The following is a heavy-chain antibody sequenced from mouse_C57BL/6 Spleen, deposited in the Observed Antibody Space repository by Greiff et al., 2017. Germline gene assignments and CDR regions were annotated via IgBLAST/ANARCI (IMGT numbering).Heavy chain of an antibody. J-gene: IGHJ1*03. Sequence: VQLQQPGAELVKPGASVKLSCKASGYTFTSYWMHWVKQRPGRGLEWIGRIDPNSGGTKYNEKFKSKATLTVDKPSSTAYMQLSSLTSEDSAVYYCARRGYDYDALWYFDVWGTGTTVTVSS. CDR3: ARRGYDYDALWYFDV. CDR2: IDPNSGGT. D-gene: IGHD2-4*01. CDR1: GYTFTSYW. V-gene: IGHV1-72*01.